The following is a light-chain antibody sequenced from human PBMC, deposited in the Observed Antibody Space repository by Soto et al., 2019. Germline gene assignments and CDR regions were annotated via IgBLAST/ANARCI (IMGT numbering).Light chain of an antibody. CDR2: KAS. CDR1: QSIRSW. V-gene: IGKV1-5*03. J-gene: IGKJ4*01. CDR3: QQYNSYPLT. Sequence: DTQMTQSPSTLSASVGDRVTITCRASQSIRSWLAWYQQKPEKAPKLLIYKASSLESGVPSRFSGSTSGTEFTLTSSSLQPDDVATYYCQQYNSYPLTFGGGTKVEIK.